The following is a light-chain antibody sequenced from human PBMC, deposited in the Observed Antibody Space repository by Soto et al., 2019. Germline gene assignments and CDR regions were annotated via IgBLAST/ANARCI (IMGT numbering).Light chain of an antibody. CDR2: EVS. CDR3: SSYAGANSVV. Sequence: QSVLTRPPSASGSPGKSVTISCTGMSSDVGGYNYVSWYQQHPGKAPKLMIYEVSKRPSGVPDRFSGSKSGNTASLTVSGLQAEDEADYYCSSYAGANSVVFGGGTQLTVL. J-gene: IGLJ2*01. V-gene: IGLV2-8*01. CDR1: SSDVGGYNY.